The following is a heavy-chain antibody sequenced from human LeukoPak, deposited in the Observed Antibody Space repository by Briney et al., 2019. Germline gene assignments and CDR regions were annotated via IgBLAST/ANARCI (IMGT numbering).Heavy chain of an antibody. CDR3: AMTTVTTSDY. CDR1: GGTFSSYA. D-gene: IGHD4-17*01. CDR2: IIPILGIA. J-gene: IGHJ4*02. V-gene: IGHV1-69*04. Sequence: ASVKVSCKASGGTFSSYAISWVRQAPGQGLEWMGRIIPILGIANYAQKFQGRVTITADESTSTAYMELSSLRSEDTAVYYCAMTTVTTSDYWGQGTLVTVSS.